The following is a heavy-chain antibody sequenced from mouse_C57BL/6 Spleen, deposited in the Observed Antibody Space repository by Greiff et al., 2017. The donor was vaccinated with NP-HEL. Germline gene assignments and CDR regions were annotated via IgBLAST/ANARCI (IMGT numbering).Heavy chain of an antibody. CDR2: IYPGDGDT. Sequence: VQLQQSGPELVKPGASVKISCKASGYAFSSSWMNWVKQRPGKGLEWIGRIYPGDGDTNYNGKFKGKATLTADKSSSTAYMQLSSLTSEDSAVYFCAKAYGNYESAWFAYWGQGTLVTVSA. V-gene: IGHV1-82*01. D-gene: IGHD2-1*01. CDR3: AKAYGNYESAWFAY. J-gene: IGHJ3*01. CDR1: GYAFSSSW.